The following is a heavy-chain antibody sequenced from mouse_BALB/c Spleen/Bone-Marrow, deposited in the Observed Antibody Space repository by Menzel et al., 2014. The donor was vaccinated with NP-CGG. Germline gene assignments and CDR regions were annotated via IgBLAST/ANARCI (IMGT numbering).Heavy chain of an antibody. D-gene: IGHD1-1*02. V-gene: IGHV5-12-2*01. CDR3: ARGGNPFAY. CDR1: GFTFSSYT. Sequence: EVKLMESGGGLVQPGGSLKLSCAASGFTFSSYTMSWVRRTPEKRLEWVAYISNGGGSTYYPDTVKGRFTISRDNAKNTLYLQMSSLKSEDTAMYYCARGGNPFAYWGQGTLVTVSA. J-gene: IGHJ3*01. CDR2: ISNGGGST.